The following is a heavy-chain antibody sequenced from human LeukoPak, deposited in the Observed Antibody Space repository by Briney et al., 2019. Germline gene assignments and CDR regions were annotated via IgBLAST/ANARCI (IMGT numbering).Heavy chain of an antibody. V-gene: IGHV3-33*01. CDR3: AREYFYDSSGYSDAFDI. J-gene: IGHJ3*02. CDR1: GFAFSNYG. CDR2: VWYDGSYK. Sequence: PGRSLTLSCSASGFAFSNYGVHWLRQAPGKGLEGVAVVWYDGSYKYYADSVKGRFTISRDNSKNTLYLQMNSLRAEDTAVYYCAREYFYDSSGYSDAFDIWGQGTMVTVSS. D-gene: IGHD3-22*01.